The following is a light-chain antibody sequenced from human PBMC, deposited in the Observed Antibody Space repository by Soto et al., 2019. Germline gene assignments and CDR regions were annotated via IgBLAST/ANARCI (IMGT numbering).Light chain of an antibody. CDR2: EVR. Sequence: QSVLTQPASVSGSPGQSITISCTGTSSDVGSYNRVSWYQQPPGTAPKLIIYEVRNRPSGVSNRFSGSKSGNTAYLTISGLQAEDEADYFSNSYTPSSPSVFGTGTKGTAL. J-gene: IGLJ1*01. CDR3: NSYTPSSPSV. CDR1: SSDVGSYNR. V-gene: IGLV2-14*01.